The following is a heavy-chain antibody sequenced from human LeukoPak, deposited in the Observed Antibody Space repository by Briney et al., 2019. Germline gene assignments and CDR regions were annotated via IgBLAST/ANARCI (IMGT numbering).Heavy chain of an antibody. Sequence: AGGSLRLSCAASGFTFSDYYMSWIRQAPGKGLEWVSYISSSGSTIYYADSVKGRFTVSRDNAKNSLYLQMNSLGAEDTAVYYCARDRGYCSSTSCYLGFDPWGQGTLVTVSS. CDR1: GFTFSDYY. V-gene: IGHV3-11*01. CDR3: ARDRGYCSSTSCYLGFDP. J-gene: IGHJ5*02. CDR2: ISSSGSTI. D-gene: IGHD2-2*01.